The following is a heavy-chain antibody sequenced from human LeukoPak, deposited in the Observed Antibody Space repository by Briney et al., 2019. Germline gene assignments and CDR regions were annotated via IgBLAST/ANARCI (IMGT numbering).Heavy chain of an antibody. J-gene: IGHJ4*02. CDR1: GFTLRGYG. CDR3: AKAPVTTCRGAYCYPFDY. CDR2: IRYDGSDK. V-gene: IGHV3-30*02. Sequence: GGSLRLSCAASGFTLRGYGMHWVRQAPGKGLEWVAFIRYDGSDKSYADSVKGRFTISRDNSENTLYLQINSLRVEDTAVYYCAKAPVTTCRGAYCYPFDYWGQGTLVTVSS. D-gene: IGHD2-21*01.